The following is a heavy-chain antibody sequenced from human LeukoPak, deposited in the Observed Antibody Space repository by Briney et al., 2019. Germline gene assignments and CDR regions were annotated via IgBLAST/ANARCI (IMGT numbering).Heavy chain of an antibody. CDR1: GGSISSYY. CDR3: ARGSGAVANSY. V-gene: IGHV4-59*01. D-gene: IGHD6-19*01. J-gene: IGHJ4*02. Sequence: SETLSLTCTVSGGSISSYYWSWIRQPPGKGLEWIGYIYYTGGTNYNPSLKSRVTISVDKSRNQFSLKLTSVNDADTAVYYCARGSGAVANSYWGQGTLVTVSS. CDR2: IYYTGGT.